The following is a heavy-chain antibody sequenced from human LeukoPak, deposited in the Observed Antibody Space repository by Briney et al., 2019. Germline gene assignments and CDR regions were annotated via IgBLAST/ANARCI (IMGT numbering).Heavy chain of an antibody. CDR2: IYSEGDT. Sequence: GGSLRLSCAASGLSVSAIYMSWVRQAPGKGLEWVSVIYSEGDTYYADSVKGRFTISRDNAKNSLYLQMNSLRAEDTAVYYCARASHGLDVWGQGTTVTVSS. J-gene: IGHJ6*02. CDR1: GLSVSAIY. D-gene: IGHD5-24*01. CDR3: ARASHGLDV. V-gene: IGHV3-53*01.